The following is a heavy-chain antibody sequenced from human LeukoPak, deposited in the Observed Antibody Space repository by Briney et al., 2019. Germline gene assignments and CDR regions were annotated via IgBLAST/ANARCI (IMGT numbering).Heavy chain of an antibody. D-gene: IGHD5-24*01. V-gene: IGHV3-7*01. CDR3: ATISVEMATTTGY. CDR1: GFTFSSYW. Sequence: GGSLRLACAAAGFTFSSYWMSWVRQAPGKGLEWVANIKQDGREKYYVDSVKGRFTISRDNSKNTLYLQMNSLRDEDTAVYYCATISVEMATTTGYWGQGTLVTVSS. J-gene: IGHJ4*02. CDR2: IKQDGREK.